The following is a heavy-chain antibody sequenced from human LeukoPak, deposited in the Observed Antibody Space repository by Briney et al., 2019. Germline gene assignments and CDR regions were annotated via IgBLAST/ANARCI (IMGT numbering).Heavy chain of an antibody. D-gene: IGHD1-1*01. CDR2: ISAYNGNT. V-gene: IGHV1-18*01. J-gene: IGHJ4*02. CDR1: GYTLTSYG. CDR3: ARGGMRTGTPFDY. Sequence: GESLKISCKGSGYTLTSYGISWVRQAPGQGLEWMGWISAYNGNTNYAQKFQGRVTMTTDTSTSTTYMEVRSLRSDDTAVYYCARGGMRTGTPFDYWGQGTLVTVSS.